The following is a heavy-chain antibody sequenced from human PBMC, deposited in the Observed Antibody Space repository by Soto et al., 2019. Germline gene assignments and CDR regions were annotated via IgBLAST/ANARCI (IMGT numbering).Heavy chain of an antibody. V-gene: IGHV1-3*01. CDR3: ARNIVLVPAAMSPYYYYYGMDV. Sequence: ASVKVSCKASGYTFTSYAMHLVRQAPGQRLEWMGWINAGNGNTKYSQKFQGRVTITRDTSASTAYMELSSLRSEDTAVYYCARNIVLVPAAMSPYYYYYGMDVWGQGTTVTVSS. J-gene: IGHJ6*02. CDR2: INAGNGNT. D-gene: IGHD2-2*01. CDR1: GYTFTSYA.